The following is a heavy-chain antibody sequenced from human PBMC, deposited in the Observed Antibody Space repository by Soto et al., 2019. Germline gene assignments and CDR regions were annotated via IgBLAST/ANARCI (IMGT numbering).Heavy chain of an antibody. CDR3: ARDGAYCGGDCYSGAYYFDY. V-gene: IGHV1-46*01. J-gene: IGHJ4*02. Sequence: QVQLVQSGAEVKKPGASVKVSCKASGYTFTSYYMHWVRQAPGQGLEWMGIINPSGGSTSYAQKSQGRVTMTRDTSTSTAYMELSSLRSEDTAVYYCARDGAYCGGDCYSGAYYFDYWGQGTLVTVSS. CDR2: INPSGGST. CDR1: GYTFTSYY. D-gene: IGHD2-21*02.